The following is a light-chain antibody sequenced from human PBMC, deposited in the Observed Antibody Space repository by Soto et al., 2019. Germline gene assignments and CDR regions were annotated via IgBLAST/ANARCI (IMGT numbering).Light chain of an antibody. CDR3: HQHGVPPET. V-gene: IGKV3-20*01. J-gene: IGKJ1*01. CDR1: RSVPNDY. CDR2: RAS. Sequence: EIVLTKSPCTLSLSPGERATLSCRASRSVPNDYVSWYQQKPGQPPRLLVFRASNRATGIPDRFSGSGSGTDFLLTISGLEPAESGTYLCHQHGVPPETFGLGTKVDI.